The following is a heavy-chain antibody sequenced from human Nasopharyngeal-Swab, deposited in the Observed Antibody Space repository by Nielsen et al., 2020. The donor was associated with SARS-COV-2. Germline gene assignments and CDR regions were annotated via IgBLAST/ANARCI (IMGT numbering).Heavy chain of an antibody. CDR2: IYHSGST. J-gene: IGHJ6*02. V-gene: IGHV4-4*02. D-gene: IGHD2-15*01. CDR3: ARALGYCSGGSCPLWYYGMDV. Sequence: WIRQPPGKGLEWIGEIYHSGSTNYNSSLKSRVTISVDKSKNQFSLKLSSVTAADTAVYYCARALGYCSGGSCPLWYYGMDVWGQGTTVTVSS.